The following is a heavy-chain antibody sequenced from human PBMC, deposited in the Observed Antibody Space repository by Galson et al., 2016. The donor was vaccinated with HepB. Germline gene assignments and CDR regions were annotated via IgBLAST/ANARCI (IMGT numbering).Heavy chain of an antibody. Sequence: SVKVSCKASGGPISGYGISWVRQAPGQGLEWMGGIIPVFGTASSAQKFRGRVTFTADESTNTVYMELSSLKFEDTAVYYCARDFLGARGWFDRWGQGTLVTVSS. CDR3: ARDFLGARGWFDR. CDR1: GGPISGYG. J-gene: IGHJ5*02. CDR2: IIPVFGTA. V-gene: IGHV1-69*13. D-gene: IGHD1-26*01.